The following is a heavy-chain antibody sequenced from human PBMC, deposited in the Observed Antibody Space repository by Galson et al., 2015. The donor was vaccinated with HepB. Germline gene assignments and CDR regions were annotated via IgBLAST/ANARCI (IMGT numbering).Heavy chain of an antibody. Sequence: SGAEVKNPGDSLRISCKGSGYSFTSYWISWVRQMPGKVLEWMGGLDPSDSYTNYSPSFQGNVTISADNSISTAYLQWSSLKASDTAMYYCARHNSMGHFDYWGQGTLVTVSS. CDR1: GYSFTSYW. V-gene: IGHV5-10-1*01. CDR3: ARHNSMGHFDY. J-gene: IGHJ4*02. CDR2: LDPSDSYT. D-gene: IGHD2/OR15-2a*01.